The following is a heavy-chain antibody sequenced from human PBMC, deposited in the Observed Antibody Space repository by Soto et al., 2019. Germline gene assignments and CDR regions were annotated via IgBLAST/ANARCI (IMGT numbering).Heavy chain of an antibody. CDR1: GYTFTGYY. J-gene: IGHJ6*03. CDR3: ARVGGLNYYYYIVV. CDR2: INPNSGET. V-gene: IGHV1-2*04. Sequence: QVQLVQSGAEVKKPGASVKVSCKASGYTFTGYYMHWMRQAPGHGLEWMGWINPNSGETDYAHNFKGWVTMTRDMSISTAYMELSRLKSNDTAVYYCARVGGLNYYYYIVVWGKGTTVTVSS.